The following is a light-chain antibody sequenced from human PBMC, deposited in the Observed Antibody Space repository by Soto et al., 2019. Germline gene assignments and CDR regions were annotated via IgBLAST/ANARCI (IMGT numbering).Light chain of an antibody. CDR2: EVS. J-gene: IGLJ3*02. Sequence: QSALTQPASVSGSPGQSITISCIGTSSDIGGYDYVSWYRQHPGEAPKLMIYEVSNRPSGVSNRFSGSKSGNTASLTISGLQAEDEADYYCSSYTSSILVFGGGTKLTVL. CDR1: SSDIGGYDY. V-gene: IGLV2-14*01. CDR3: SSYTSSILV.